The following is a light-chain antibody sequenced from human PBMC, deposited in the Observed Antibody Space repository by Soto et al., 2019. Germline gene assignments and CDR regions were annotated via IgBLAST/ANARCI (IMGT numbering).Light chain of an antibody. CDR3: QQYNTYSPERT. CDR2: DAS. CDR1: QSISSW. J-gene: IGKJ1*01. V-gene: IGKV1-5*01. Sequence: DIQITQSPSTLSASVGDRVTITCRASQSISSWLAWYQQKPGKAPKLLIYDASSLESGVPSGFSGSGSGTEFTLTISSLQPDDFATYYCQQYNTYSPERTFGQGTKVDIK.